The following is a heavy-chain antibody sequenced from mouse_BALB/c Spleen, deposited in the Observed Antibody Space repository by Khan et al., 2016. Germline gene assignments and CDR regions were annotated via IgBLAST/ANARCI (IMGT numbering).Heavy chain of an antibody. CDR1: GYTFTNYG. CDR2: INTYTGEP. D-gene: IGHD2-3*01. V-gene: IGHV9-3-1*01. CDR3: ARWLLRYYAMDY. Sequence: QIQLVQSGPELKKPGETVKISCKASGYTFTNYGMNWVKQAPGKGLKWMGWINTYTGEPTYADDFKGRFAYSLETSASTAYLQINNLKKEDTATXCCARWLLRYYAMDYWGQGTSVTVSS. J-gene: IGHJ4*01.